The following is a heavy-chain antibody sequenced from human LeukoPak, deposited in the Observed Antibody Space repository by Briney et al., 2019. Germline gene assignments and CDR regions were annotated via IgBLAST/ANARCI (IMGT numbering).Heavy chain of an antibody. D-gene: IGHD6-13*01. V-gene: IGHV3-30*04. Sequence: GGSLRLSCAASGFTFSSYAMHWVRQAPGKGLEWVAVISYDGSNKYYADSVKGRFTISRDNSKNTLYLQMNSLRAEDTAVYYCAKDIAAAGPAQDYYYGMDVWGQGTTVTVSS. J-gene: IGHJ6*02. CDR1: GFTFSSYA. CDR3: AKDIAAAGPAQDYYYGMDV. CDR2: ISYDGSNK.